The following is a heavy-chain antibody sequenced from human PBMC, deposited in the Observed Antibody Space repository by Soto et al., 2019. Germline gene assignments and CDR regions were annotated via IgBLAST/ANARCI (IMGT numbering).Heavy chain of an antibody. Sequence: QVQLQESGPGLLKASETLSLTCSVSGGSVRSGTHFWNWIRQPPGRGLAWLGYMYYTGVTNYNPSLKSRVSMSVDTSKNQFALKLTSLTAADTAVYYCARGGEPLGYYGLDVWGQGTTVTVS. CDR3: ARGGEPLGYYGLDV. D-gene: IGHD3-10*01. V-gene: IGHV4-61*01. J-gene: IGHJ6*02. CDR2: MYYTGVT. CDR1: GGSVRSGTHF.